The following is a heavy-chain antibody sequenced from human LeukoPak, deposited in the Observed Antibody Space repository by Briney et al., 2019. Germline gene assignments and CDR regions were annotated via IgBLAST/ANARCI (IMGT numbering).Heavy chain of an antibody. D-gene: IGHD6-13*01. V-gene: IGHV1-69*04. CDR3: AGHSSSWAGGGIYY. CDR2: IIPILGIA. J-gene: IGHJ4*02. CDR1: GGTFSSYA. Sequence: SVKVSCKASGGTFSSYAISWVRQAPGQGLEWMGRIIPILGIANYAQKFQGRVTITADKTTSTAYMELSSLRSEDTAVYYCAGHSSSWAGGGIYYWGQGTLVTVSS.